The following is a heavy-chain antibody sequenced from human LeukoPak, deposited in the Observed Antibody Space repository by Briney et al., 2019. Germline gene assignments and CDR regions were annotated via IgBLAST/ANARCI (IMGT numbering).Heavy chain of an antibody. J-gene: IGHJ4*02. CDR3: AKESGSESYYHY. Sequence: GGSLRLSCVASGLTFNIHWVRQAPGKGLEWVAVLSLDGRKQYYADTVKGRFTISRDNSKDTLYLQMNSLRVEDTAVYYCAKESGSESYYHYWGQGTLVTVSS. CDR1: GLTFN. CDR2: LSLDGRKQ. V-gene: IGHV3-30*18. D-gene: IGHD3-10*01.